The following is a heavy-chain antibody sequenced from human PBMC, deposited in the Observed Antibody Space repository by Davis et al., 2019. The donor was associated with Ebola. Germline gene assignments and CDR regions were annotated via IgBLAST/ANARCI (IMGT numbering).Heavy chain of an antibody. CDR1: GGSFSGYY. CDR2: INQNGRT. J-gene: IGHJ4*02. Sequence: PSETLSLTCAVYGGSFSGYYWVWIRQPPGKGLEWIGEINQNGRTNYNPSLKSRVTISVDTSKNQFSLRLSSVTAADTAVYYCVRDGCPGGSCYCGDYWGQGTLVTVSS. D-gene: IGHD2-15*01. CDR3: VRDGCPGGSCYCGDY. V-gene: IGHV4-34*01.